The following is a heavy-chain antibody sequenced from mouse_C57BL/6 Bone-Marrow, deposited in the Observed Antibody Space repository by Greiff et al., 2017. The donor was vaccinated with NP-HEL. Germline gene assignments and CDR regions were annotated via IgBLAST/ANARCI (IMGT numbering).Heavy chain of an antibody. J-gene: IGHJ1*03. Sequence: GGGLVQPKGSLTLSCAASGFTCNTYAMHWVRQAPGKGLEWVARIRSKSSNYATYYADSVKDRFTISRDDSQSMLYLQMNNLKTEDTAMYYCVRDEDYERYFDVWGTGTTVTVSS. D-gene: IGHD1-1*01. V-gene: IGHV10-3*01. CDR2: IRSKSSNYAT. CDR1: GFTCNTYA. CDR3: VRDEDYERYFDV.